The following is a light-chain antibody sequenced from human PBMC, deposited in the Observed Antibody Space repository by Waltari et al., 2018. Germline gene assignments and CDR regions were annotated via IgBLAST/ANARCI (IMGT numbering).Light chain of an antibody. CDR1: TDDVGGFDA. V-gene: IGLV2-23*02. CDR2: DVI. J-gene: IGLJ2*01. Sequence: QSALTQPASVSGSPGQSITISCTGTTDDVGGFDAVSGYQPYPGEHPTVIIFDVIWRPSGVSERVSGAKAGNTATLTISGLRPEDEAIYHCCSYVRGNGITFGGGTKLTVL. CDR3: CSYVRGNGIT.